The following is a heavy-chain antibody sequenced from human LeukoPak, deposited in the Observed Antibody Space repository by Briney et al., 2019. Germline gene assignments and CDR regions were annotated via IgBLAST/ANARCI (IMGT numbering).Heavy chain of an antibody. CDR1: DFTFSSHW. Sequence: GGSLRLSCAASDFTFSSHWMYWVRQAPGKGLVWVARLSGDGGTTRHADSVKGRFTISRDNAKNTLYLQMNSLGVEDTALYYCAKGIASSRSVAIDLWGQGTLVAVSS. CDR2: LSGDGGTT. CDR3: AKGIASSRSVAIDL. V-gene: IGHV3-74*01. J-gene: IGHJ4*02. D-gene: IGHD6-13*01.